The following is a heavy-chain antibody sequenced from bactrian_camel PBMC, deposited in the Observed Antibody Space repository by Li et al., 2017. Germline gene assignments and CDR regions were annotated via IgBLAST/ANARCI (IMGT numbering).Heavy chain of an antibody. CDR1: GATFRRYC. Sequence: QLVESGGGSVQAGGSLRLTCAASGATFRRYCMAWFRQAPGKEREGVALIDNSGDPAYADSVKGRFTISRDNAKNTVYLQMNSLKPEDAAVYYCAADILVVPGTCDYWTEGTQVTVS. J-gene: IGHJ4*01. CDR2: IDNSGDP. CDR3: AADILVVPGTCDY. D-gene: IGHD7*01. V-gene: IGHV3S6*01.